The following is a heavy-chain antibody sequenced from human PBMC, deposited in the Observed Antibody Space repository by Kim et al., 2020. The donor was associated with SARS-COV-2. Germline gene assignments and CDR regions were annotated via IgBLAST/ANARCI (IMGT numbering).Heavy chain of an antibody. V-gene: IGHV3-21*01. CDR2: ISSSSSYI. Sequence: GGSLRLSCAASGFTFSSYSMNWVRQAPGKGLEWVSSISSSSSYIYYADSVKGRFTISRDNAKNSLYLQMNSLRAEDTAVYYCARDLIGGVVVPAAGGFDPWGQGTLVTVSS. D-gene: IGHD2-2*01. CDR1: GFTFSSYS. J-gene: IGHJ5*02. CDR3: ARDLIGGVVVPAAGGFDP.